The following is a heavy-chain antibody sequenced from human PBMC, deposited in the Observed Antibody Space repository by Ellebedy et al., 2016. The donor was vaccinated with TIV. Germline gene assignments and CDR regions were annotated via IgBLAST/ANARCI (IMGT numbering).Heavy chain of an antibody. CDR1: GGSISSYY. CDR3: ARVLDI. D-gene: IGHD4/OR15-4a*01. J-gene: IGHJ3*02. CDR2: FYHSGNT. V-gene: IGHV4-59*08. Sequence: MPSETLSLTCSVSGGSISSYYWTWIRQPPGKGLEWIAYFYHSGNTNYSPSLKSRVTISVDTSKNQFSLKLSSVTAADTAVYYCARVLDIWGQGTMVTVSS.